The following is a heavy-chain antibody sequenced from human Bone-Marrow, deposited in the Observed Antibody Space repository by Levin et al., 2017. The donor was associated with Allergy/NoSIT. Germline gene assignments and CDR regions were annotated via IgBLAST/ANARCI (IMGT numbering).Heavy chain of an antibody. CDR2: IYPGDSDT. CDR3: ARRGYEKLSAFDY. J-gene: IGHJ4*02. V-gene: IGHV5-51*01. Sequence: KVSCKGSGYSFSSYWVAWVRQTPGKGLERMGMIYPGDSDTRYSPSFQGQVTISADKSISTAYLQWSSLKASDSAMYYCARRGYEKLSAFDYWGQGTLVTVSS. CDR1: GYSFSSYW. D-gene: IGHD2-15*01.